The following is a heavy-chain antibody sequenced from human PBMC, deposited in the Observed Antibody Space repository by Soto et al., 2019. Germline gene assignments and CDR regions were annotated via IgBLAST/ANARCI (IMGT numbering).Heavy chain of an antibody. Sequence: PGGSLRLSCAASGFTFSIYAMSWVRQAPGKGLEWVSAISGSGGSTYYADSVKGRFTISRDNSKNTLYLQMNSLRAEDTAVYYCTASSGWYNAFDIWGQGTMVTVSS. CDR3: TASSGWYNAFDI. CDR2: ISGSGGST. V-gene: IGHV3-23*01. J-gene: IGHJ3*02. CDR1: GFTFSIYA. D-gene: IGHD6-19*01.